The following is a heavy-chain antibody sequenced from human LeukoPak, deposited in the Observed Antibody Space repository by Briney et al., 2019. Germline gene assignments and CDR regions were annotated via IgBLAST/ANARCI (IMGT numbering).Heavy chain of an antibody. J-gene: IGHJ3*02. CDR1: GYTFTGYY. CDR2: INPNSGGT. CDR3: ARDRVVDDAFDI. V-gene: IGHV1-2*06. D-gene: IGHD2-15*01. Sequence: ASVKVSCKASGYTFTGYYMHWVRQAPGQGLEWKGRINPNSGGTNYAQKFQGRVTMTRDTSISTAYMELIRLRSDDMAVYYCARDRVVDDAFDIWGQGTMVTVSS.